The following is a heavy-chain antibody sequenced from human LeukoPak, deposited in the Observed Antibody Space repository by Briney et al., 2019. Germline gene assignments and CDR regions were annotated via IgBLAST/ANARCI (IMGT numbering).Heavy chain of an antibody. D-gene: IGHD2-8*02. CDR1: GFTFSSYA. Sequence: GGSLRLSCAASGFTFSSYAMHWVRQAPGKGREWVAVISYDGSNKYYADSVEGRFTISRDYSKNTLYLQINSLRGEDRGVYYCAREAALVPDSWGPRTLVTASS. J-gene: IGHJ4*02. CDR3: AREAALVPDS. CDR2: ISYDGSNK. V-gene: IGHV3-30-3*01.